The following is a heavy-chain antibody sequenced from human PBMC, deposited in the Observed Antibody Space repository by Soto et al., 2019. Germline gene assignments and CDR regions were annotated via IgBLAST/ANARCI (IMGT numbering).Heavy chain of an antibody. CDR3: ARDTTLYDILTGYSVAWFDP. CDR1: GGSVSSGIYY. J-gene: IGHJ5*02. Sequence: SETLSLTCTVSGGSVSSGIYYWIWIRQPPGKVLEWIGYIYYSGSTNYNPSLKSRVTISVDTSKNQFSLKLSSVTAADTAVYYCARDTTLYDILTGYSVAWFDPWGQGTLVTVSS. CDR2: IYYSGST. V-gene: IGHV4-61*01. D-gene: IGHD3-9*01.